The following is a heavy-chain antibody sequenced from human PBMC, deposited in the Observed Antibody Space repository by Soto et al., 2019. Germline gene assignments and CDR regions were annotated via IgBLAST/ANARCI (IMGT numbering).Heavy chain of an antibody. J-gene: IGHJ5*02. Sequence: EXLSVTYFFSGYXITSGKYYWSWILHHPGKGLEWIVSFYSSGSIIYNPSLRSRVSISGDTSSNQFSMSLNSVTSADTARDYCARMYSSGSGWFHPWGQGTL. CDR1: GYXITSGKYY. V-gene: IGHV4-39*07. CDR3: ARMYSSGSGWFHP. CDR2: FYSSGSI. D-gene: IGHD6-19*01.